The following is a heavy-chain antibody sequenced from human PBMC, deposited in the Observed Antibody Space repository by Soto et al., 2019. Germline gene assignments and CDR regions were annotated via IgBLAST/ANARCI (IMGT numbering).Heavy chain of an antibody. D-gene: IGHD2-15*01. CDR1: GFTFSSYG. CDR2: ISYDGSDK. J-gene: IGHJ1*01. CDR3: AKGEVVATTYLQH. Sequence: QVQLVESGGGVVQPGRSLRLSCAASGFTFSSYGMHWVRQAPGKGLVWVAVISYDGSDKYYADSVKGRFTISRDNSNNTLYLGMESLRAEATAVYYCAKGEVVATTYLQHWGQGTLVAVSS. V-gene: IGHV3-30*18.